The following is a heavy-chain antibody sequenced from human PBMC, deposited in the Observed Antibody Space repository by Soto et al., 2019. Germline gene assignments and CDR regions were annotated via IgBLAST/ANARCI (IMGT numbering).Heavy chain of an antibody. V-gene: IGHV3-30-3*01. CDR2: ISYDGSNK. D-gene: IGHD1-26*01. CDR3: SGAESPDTAYFSLY. Sequence: PGGSLRLSCAASGFPFSSYAMHWVRQAPGKGLEWVAVISYDGSNKYYADSVKGRFTISGDNSKNTLYLQMNSLRAEDTAVYYCSGAESPDTAYFSLYWGQGTTVTVSS. J-gene: IGHJ4*02. CDR1: GFPFSSYA.